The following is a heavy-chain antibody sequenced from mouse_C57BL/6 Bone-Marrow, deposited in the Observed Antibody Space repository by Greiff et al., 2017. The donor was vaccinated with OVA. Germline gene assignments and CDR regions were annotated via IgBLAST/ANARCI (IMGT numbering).Heavy chain of an antibody. CDR2: IGPSDSYT. Sequence: QVQLQQPGAELVMPGASVKLSCKASGYTFTSYWMHWVKQRPGQGLEWIGEIGPSDSYTNYNQKFKGKSTLTVDKSSSTAYMQLSSLTSEDSAVYYCARDGSSLYYFDYWGQGTTLTVSS. CDR3: ARDGSSLYYFDY. V-gene: IGHV1-69*01. D-gene: IGHD1-1*01. CDR1: GYTFTSYW. J-gene: IGHJ2*01.